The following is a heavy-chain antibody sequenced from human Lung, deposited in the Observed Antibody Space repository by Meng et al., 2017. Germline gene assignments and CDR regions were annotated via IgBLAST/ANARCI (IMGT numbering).Heavy chain of an antibody. CDR3: ARDEDISAAGKLFGDY. CDR2: INPKSGDT. D-gene: IGHD6-13*01. J-gene: IGHJ4*02. V-gene: IGHV1-2*06. Sequence: VAVVQSGAAVKKPGASLKVSCKVSGYPFPDYWLHWVRRAHGQGLEWMGRINPKSGDTHYAQRFQGRVTMNGDTSISTAYMELSGLRPDDTAMYYCARDEDISAAGKLFGDYWGQGTLVTVSS. CDR1: GYPFPDYW.